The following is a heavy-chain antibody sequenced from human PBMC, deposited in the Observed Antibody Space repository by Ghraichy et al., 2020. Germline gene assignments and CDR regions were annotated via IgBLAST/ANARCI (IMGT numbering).Heavy chain of an antibody. D-gene: IGHD3-16*02. Sequence: SETLSLTCAVYGGSFSGYYWSWVRQPPGKGLEWIGEINHSGSTTYIPSLKSRVTISVDTSKNQFSLTLASVTAADTAVYYCARPGLSDYAMDVWGQGTTVTVSS. CDR1: GGSFSGYY. CDR2: INHSGST. CDR3: ARPGLSDYAMDV. J-gene: IGHJ6*02. V-gene: IGHV4-34*01.